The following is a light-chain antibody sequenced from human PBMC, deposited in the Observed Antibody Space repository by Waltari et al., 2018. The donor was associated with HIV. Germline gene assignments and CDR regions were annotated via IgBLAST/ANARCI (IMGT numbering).Light chain of an antibody. CDR2: GAS. V-gene: IGKV3-15*01. CDR3: QQYNNWPPLT. CDR1: KSVSSN. Sequence: EIVMTQSPATLSVSPGERATLPCRASKSVSSNLAWYQQKPGQAPRLLIYGASTSATGIPARFSGSGSGTEFTLTISSLQSEDFAVYYCQQYNNWPPLTFGGGTKVEIK. J-gene: IGKJ4*01.